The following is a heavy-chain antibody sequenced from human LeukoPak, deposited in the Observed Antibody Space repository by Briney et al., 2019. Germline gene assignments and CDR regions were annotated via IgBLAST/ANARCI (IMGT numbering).Heavy chain of an antibody. Sequence: SETLSLTCTVSGGSISSHYWSWIRQPPGKGLEWIGYIYYSGSTNYNPSLKSRVTISVDTSKNQFSLKLSSVAAADTAVYYCARDTKYSSSSPYYYYYYMDVWGKGTTVSVSS. D-gene: IGHD6-6*01. J-gene: IGHJ6*03. CDR1: GGSISSHY. CDR2: IYYSGST. V-gene: IGHV4-59*11. CDR3: ARDTKYSSSSPYYYYYYMDV.